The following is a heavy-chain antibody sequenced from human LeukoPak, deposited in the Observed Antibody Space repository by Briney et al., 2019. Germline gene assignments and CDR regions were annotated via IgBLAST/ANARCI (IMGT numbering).Heavy chain of an antibody. CDR1: GITLSNYG. CDR3: AKRGVVIRVILVGFHKQAYYFDS. Sequence: GGSLRLSCAVSGITLSNYGMSWVRQAPGKGLEWVAGISDSGGSTNYADSVKGRFTISRDNAKNTLYLQMNSLRAEDTAVYFCAKRGVVIRVILVGFHKQAYYFDSWGQGALVNVSS. V-gene: IGHV3-23*01. D-gene: IGHD3-10*01. J-gene: IGHJ4*02. CDR2: ISDSGGST.